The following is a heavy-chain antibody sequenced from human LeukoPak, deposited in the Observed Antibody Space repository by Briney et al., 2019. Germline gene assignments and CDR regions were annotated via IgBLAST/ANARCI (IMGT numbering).Heavy chain of an antibody. CDR3: AKDSSSWYFDY. J-gene: IGHJ4*02. Sequence: PGGSLRLSCAASGFTFSSYWMSWVRQAPGKGLEWVANIKQDGSEKYYVDSVKGRFTISRDNDKNSLYLQMNSLRAEDTAVYYCAKDSSSWYFDYWGQGTLVTVSS. V-gene: IGHV3-7*03. CDR2: IKQDGSEK. CDR1: GFTFSSYW. D-gene: IGHD6-13*01.